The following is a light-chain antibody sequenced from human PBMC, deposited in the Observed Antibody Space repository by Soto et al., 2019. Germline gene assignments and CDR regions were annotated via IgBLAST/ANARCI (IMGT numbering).Light chain of an antibody. CDR2: AAS. CDR1: QGISRY. J-gene: IGKJ1*01. Sequence: AIRMTQSPSSFSASTGDRVTITCRTSQGISRYLGWYQQKPGKAPKLLIYAASTLQSGVPSRFSGSGSGTDFTLTISCLQSEDLATYYLQQYDSHPRTFGQGTKMEIK. CDR3: QQYDSHPRT. V-gene: IGKV1-8*01.